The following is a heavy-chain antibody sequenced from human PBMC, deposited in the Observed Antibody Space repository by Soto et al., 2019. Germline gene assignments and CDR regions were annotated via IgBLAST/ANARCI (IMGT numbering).Heavy chain of an antibody. J-gene: IGHJ4*02. CDR1: GFTFSSYA. V-gene: IGHV3-23*01. CDR3: AVGTWYYDSSGYSDY. Sequence: GGSLRLSCAASGFTFSSYAMSWVRQAPGKGLEWVSAISGSGGSTYYADSVKGRFTISRDNSKNTLYLQMNSLRAEDTAVYYCAVGTWYYDSSGYSDYWGQGTLVTVSS. D-gene: IGHD3-22*01. CDR2: ISGSGGST.